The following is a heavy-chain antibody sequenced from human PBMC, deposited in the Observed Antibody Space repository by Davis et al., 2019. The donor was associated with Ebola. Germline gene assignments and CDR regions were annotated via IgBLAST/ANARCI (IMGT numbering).Heavy chain of an antibody. D-gene: IGHD2-2*01. CDR1: GYSFSDYY. CDR3: ARADLIVLVPAAPYYYYGMDV. CDR2: INPSGGST. J-gene: IGHJ6*04. Sequence: ASVKVSCKTSGYSFSDYYMHWLRQAPGQGLEWMGIINPSGGSTSYAQKFQGRVTMTRDTSTSTVYMELSSLRPEDTAVYYCARADLIVLVPAAPYYYYGMDVWGTGTTVTVSS. V-gene: IGHV1-46*03.